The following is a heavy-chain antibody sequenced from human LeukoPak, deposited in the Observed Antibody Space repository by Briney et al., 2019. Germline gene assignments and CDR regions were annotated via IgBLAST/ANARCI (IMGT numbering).Heavy chain of an antibody. CDR3: ARDRDAYCGGDCYKDY. CDR2: IIPIFGTA. Sequence: ASVKVSCKVSGYILTELSMHWVRQAPGQGLEWMGGIIPIFGTANYAQKFQGRVTITADKSTSTAYMELSSLRSEDTAVYYCARDRDAYCGGDCYKDYWGQGTLVTVSS. V-gene: IGHV1-69*06. CDR1: GYILTELS. D-gene: IGHD2-21*02. J-gene: IGHJ4*02.